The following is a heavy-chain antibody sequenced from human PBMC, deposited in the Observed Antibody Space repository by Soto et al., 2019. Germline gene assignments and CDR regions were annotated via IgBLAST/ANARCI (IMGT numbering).Heavy chain of an antibody. D-gene: IGHD3-22*01. J-gene: IGHJ4*02. CDR2: IRSKAYGGTT. V-gene: IGHV3-49*03. CDR3: TRDIVEFAPPLDF. CDR1: GFTFGDYA. Sequence: PGGSLRLSCTASGFTFGDYAMSWFRQAPGKGLEWVGFIRSKAYGGTTEYAASVKGRFTISRDDSKSIAYLQMNSLKTEDTAVYYCTRDIVEFAPPLDFWGQGTLVTVSS.